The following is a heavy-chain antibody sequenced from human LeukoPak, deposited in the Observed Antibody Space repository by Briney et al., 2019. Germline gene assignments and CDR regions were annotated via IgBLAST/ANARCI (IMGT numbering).Heavy chain of an antibody. CDR1: GYTFTSYY. V-gene: IGHV1-46*01. CDR3: ARGGYSYGYRYYYYYMDV. J-gene: IGHJ6*03. D-gene: IGHD5-18*01. CDR2: INPSGGST. Sequence: ASVKVSCKASGYTFTSYYMHWVRQAPGQGLEWMGIINPSGGSTSYAQKFQGRVTMTRDMSTSTVYMELSSLRSEDTAVYYCARGGYSYGYRYYYYYMDVWGKGTTVTVSS.